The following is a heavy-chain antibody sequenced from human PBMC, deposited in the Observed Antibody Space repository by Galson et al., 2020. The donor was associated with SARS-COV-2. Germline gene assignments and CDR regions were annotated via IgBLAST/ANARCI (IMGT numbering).Heavy chain of an antibody. V-gene: IGHV5-51*01. CDR2: IYPDESAT. CDR1: GYKFSDYW. J-gene: IGHJ6*02. Sequence: GESLKISCQGSGYKFSDYWIGWVRQMPGKGLEWMGIIYPDESATKYSPSFQGQVTISADKSIGTAYLQWSSLKASDTATYYCARHGLRGCRVARCFLSFYYYGMDVWGQGTTVTVSS. CDR3: ARHGLRGCRVARCFLSFYYYGMDV. D-gene: IGHD5-12*01.